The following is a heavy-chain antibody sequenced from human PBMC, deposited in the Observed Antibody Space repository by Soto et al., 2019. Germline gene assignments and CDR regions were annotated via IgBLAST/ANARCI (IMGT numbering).Heavy chain of an antibody. J-gene: IGHJ6*02. CDR1: GGSFSGYY. V-gene: IGHV4-34*01. CDR3: ATGRSYYYGMDV. CDR2: INHSGST. Sequence: SETLSLTCAVYGGSFSGYYWIWIRQPPGKGLEWIGEINHSGSTNYNPSLKSRVTISVDTSKNQFSLKLSSVTAADTAVYYCATGRSYYYGMDVWGQGTTVTVSS.